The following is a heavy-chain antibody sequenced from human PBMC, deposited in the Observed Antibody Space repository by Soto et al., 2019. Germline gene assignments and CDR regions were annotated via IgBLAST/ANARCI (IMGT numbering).Heavy chain of an antibody. J-gene: IGHJ2*01. V-gene: IGHV5-51*01. CDR3: ARPPLYSSSSGYFDL. D-gene: IGHD6-6*01. Sequence: GESLKISCKGSGYSFTSYWIGWVRQMPGKGPEWMGIIYPGDSDTRYSPSFQGQVTISADKSISTAYLQWSSLKASDTAMYYCARPPLYSSSSGYFDLWGRGTLVTVSS. CDR2: IYPGDSDT. CDR1: GYSFTSYW.